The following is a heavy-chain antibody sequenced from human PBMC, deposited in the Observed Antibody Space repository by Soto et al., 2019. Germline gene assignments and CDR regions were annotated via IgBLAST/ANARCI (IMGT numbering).Heavy chain of an antibody. V-gene: IGHV3-30-3*01. D-gene: IGHD6-19*01. CDR3: ARVMVAGERYFDY. CDR2: ISYDGSNK. Sequence: GGSLRLSCAASGFTFSSYAMHWVRQAPGKGLEWVAVISYDGSNKYYADSVKGRFTIPRDNSKNTLYLQMNSLRAEDTAVYYCARVMVAGERYFDYWGQGTLVTVSS. J-gene: IGHJ4*02. CDR1: GFTFSSYA.